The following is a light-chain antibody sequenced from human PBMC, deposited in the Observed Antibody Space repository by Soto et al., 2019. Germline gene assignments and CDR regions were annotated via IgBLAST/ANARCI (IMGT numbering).Light chain of an antibody. CDR3: QAWDSSTGGVV. J-gene: IGLJ2*01. CDR2: QDS. Sequence: SYELTQAPSVSVSPGQTASITCSGDKLGDKYACWYQQKPGQSPVLVIYQDSKRPSGIPERFSGSNSGNTATLTISGTQAMAEADYYCQAWDSSTGGVVFGGGTKLTVL. V-gene: IGLV3-1*01. CDR1: KLGDKY.